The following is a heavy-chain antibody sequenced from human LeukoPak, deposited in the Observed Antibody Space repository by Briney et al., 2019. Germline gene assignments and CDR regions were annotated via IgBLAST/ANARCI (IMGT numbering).Heavy chain of an antibody. Sequence: SETLSLTCAVYGGSFSGYYRSWIRQPPGEGLEWIGYIYYSGSTNYNPSLKSRVTISVDTSRNHFSLKLTSVTAADTAMYYCARQAYCSNTRCNPFDYWGQATLVTVSS. J-gene: IGHJ4*02. D-gene: IGHD2-2*01. CDR2: IYYSGST. CDR1: GGSFSGYY. V-gene: IGHV4-59*08. CDR3: ARQAYCSNTRCNPFDY.